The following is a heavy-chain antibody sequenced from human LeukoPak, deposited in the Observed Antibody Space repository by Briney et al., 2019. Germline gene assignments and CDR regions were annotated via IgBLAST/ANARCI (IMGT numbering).Heavy chain of an antibody. CDR2: INPSSGST. CDR1: GYTFTYYY. Sequence: EASVKVSCKASGYTFTYYYMHWVRQAPGQGLEWMGIINPSSGSTSYAQKFQGRVTMTEDTSTDTAYMELSSLRSEDTAVYYCATEGGQQLVLDYWGQGTLVTVSS. CDR3: ATEGGQQLVLDY. J-gene: IGHJ4*02. V-gene: IGHV1-46*01. D-gene: IGHD6-13*01.